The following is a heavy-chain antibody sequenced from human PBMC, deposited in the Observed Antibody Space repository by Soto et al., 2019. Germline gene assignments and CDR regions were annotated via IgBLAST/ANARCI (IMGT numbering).Heavy chain of an antibody. V-gene: IGHV3-15*01. Sequence: EVQLVESGGGLVKPGGSLRLSCAASGFTFSNAWMSWVRQAPGKGLEWVGRIKSKTDGGTTDYAAPVKGRFTISRDDSKNPLYLKMNGIKPEDTAVYYCTKTVFDIGGQGTMVPVSP. CDR1: GFTFSNAW. CDR3: TKTVFDI. D-gene: IGHD4-17*01. J-gene: IGHJ3*02. CDR2: IKSKTDGGTT.